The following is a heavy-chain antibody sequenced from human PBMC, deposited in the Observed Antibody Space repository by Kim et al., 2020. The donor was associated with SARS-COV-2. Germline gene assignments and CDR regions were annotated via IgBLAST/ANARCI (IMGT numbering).Heavy chain of an antibody. CDR3: ARQLHRTAPNEYATYNTGLDV. CDR2: VSCFTGDT. V-gene: IGHV1-2*06. CDR1: GYIFTNYY. J-gene: IGHJ6*02. D-gene: IGHD2-21*02. Sequence: ASVKVSCKASGYIFTNYYIHWVRQAPGQGLEYVGRVSCFTGDTNYAQNFQDRATLTRDTSTDTAYLELKNLLTDDTATYFCARQLHRTAPNEYATYNTGLDVWGQGTFVTVSS.